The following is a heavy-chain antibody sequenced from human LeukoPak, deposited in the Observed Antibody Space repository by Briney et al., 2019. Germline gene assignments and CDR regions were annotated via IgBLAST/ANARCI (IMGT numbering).Heavy chain of an antibody. V-gene: IGHV3-11*01. Sequence: GGSLTLSCAASGFTFSDYYMSWIRPAPGKGLEWVSYISSSGTTINYADSVKDRFTISRDNAKNSLYLQMNSLRAEDTAVYYCAKGHTFTAPWGQGTLVTVSS. CDR1: GFTFSDYY. CDR3: AKGHTFTAP. J-gene: IGHJ4*02. CDR2: ISSSGTTI. D-gene: IGHD2/OR15-2a*01.